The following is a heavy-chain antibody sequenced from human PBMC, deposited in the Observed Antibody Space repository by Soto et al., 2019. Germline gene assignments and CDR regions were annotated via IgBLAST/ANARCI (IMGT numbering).Heavy chain of an antibody. D-gene: IGHD2-2*01. CDR2: ISAYNGNT. CDR1: GYTFTSYG. CDR3: ARVVVIVFVPAPPPYYYHGMYV. Sequence: DSLMLSCKSSGYTFTSYGISWVRHAPGQGLEWMGWISAYNGNTNYAQKLQGRVTMTTDTSTSTAYMELRSLRSDDTAVYYCARVVVIVFVPAPPPYYYHGMYVWGE. V-gene: IGHV1-18*01. J-gene: IGHJ6*02.